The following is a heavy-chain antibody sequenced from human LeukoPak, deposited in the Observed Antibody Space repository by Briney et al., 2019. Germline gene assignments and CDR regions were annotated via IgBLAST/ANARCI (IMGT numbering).Heavy chain of an antibody. J-gene: IGHJ4*02. CDR2: INVYWNTT. CDR1: GFTFSLSW. Sequence: PGGSLTLSCAASGFTFSLSWMNGVRQAPGKGLVWVSRINVYWNTTVHAHSVKGRFTIQRDNAENALSLQMNTLRAKDTAVLYCRHGNASGYYWGQGTLVTVS. V-gene: IGHV3-74*01. D-gene: IGHD5-24*01. CDR3: RHGNASGYY.